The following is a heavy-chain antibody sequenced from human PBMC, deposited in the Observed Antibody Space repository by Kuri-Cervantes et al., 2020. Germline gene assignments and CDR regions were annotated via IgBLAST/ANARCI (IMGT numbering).Heavy chain of an antibody. J-gene: IGHJ5*02. D-gene: IGHD2-2*01. CDR3: ARGGPWVPAATSWFDP. CDR2: ISSSSSYI. Sequence: GESLKISCAASGFTFDDYGMSWVRQAPGKGLEWVSSISSSSSYIYYADSVKGRFTISRDNAKNSLYLQMNSLRAEDTAVYYCARGGPWVPAATSWFDPWGQGTLVTVSS. CDR1: GFTFDDYG. V-gene: IGHV3-21*01.